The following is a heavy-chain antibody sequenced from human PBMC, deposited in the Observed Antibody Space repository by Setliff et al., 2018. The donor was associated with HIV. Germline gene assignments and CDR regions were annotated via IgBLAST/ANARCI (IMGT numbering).Heavy chain of an antibody. D-gene: IGHD3-16*01. J-gene: IGHJ5*02. CDR1: GDSISSGSYY. CDR3: AKRTFGSGRLDP. CDR2: IHTTGST. V-gene: IGHV4-61*09. Sequence: SETLSLTCSVSGDSISSGSYYWSWIRLPAGKGLEWIGQIHTTGSTNYNPSLKSRVTISMDTSKNQFSLNLNSVTATDTAVYYCAKRTFGSGRLDPWGQGTLVTVPQ.